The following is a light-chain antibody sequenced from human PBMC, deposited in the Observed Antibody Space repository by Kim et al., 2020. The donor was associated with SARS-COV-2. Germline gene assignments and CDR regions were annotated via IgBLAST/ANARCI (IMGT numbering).Light chain of an antibody. CDR3: NSRDSSGNRWV. Sequence: LGQTVRITCKGDSLRSYYASWYQQKPGQAPVLVIYGKNNRPSGIPDRFSGSSSGNTASLTITGAQAEDEADYYCNSRDSSGNRWVFGGGTQLTVL. J-gene: IGLJ3*02. CDR1: SLRSYY. V-gene: IGLV3-19*01. CDR2: GKN.